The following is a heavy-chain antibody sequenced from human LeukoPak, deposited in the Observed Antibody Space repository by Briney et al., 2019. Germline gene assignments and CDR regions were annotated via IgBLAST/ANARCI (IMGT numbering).Heavy chain of an antibody. V-gene: IGHV4-59*01. CDR3: ARGTIFGGFDP. CDR1: GGSISSYY. D-gene: IGHD3-3*01. J-gene: IGHJ5*02. CDR2: IYYSGST. Sequence: SETLSLTCTASGGSISSYYWNWIRQPPGKGLEWIGYIYYSGSTNYNPYFKNRRTIIVDTSDNKLLYMLSSGIAADTAVYYCARGTIFGGFDPWGQGTLVTVSS.